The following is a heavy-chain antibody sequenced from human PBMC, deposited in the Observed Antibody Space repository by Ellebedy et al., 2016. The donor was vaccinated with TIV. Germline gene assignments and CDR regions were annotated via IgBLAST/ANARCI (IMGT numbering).Heavy chain of an antibody. Sequence: GGSLRLXXAASGFTFSSYAVRWVRQAPGKGLEWVSAISVSGDRTYYGDSVKGRFTISRDDSKNTLYLQMNSLRAEDTAVYYCARDHHYGGNSDAWGQGTLVTVSS. V-gene: IGHV3-23*01. CDR2: ISVSGDRT. CDR3: ARDHHYGGNSDA. CDR1: GFTFSSYA. D-gene: IGHD4-23*01. J-gene: IGHJ5*02.